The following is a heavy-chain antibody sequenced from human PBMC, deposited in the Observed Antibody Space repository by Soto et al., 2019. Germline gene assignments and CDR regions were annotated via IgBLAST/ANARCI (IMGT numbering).Heavy chain of an antibody. V-gene: IGHV4-59*08. Sequence: QVQLQESGPGLVKPSETLSLTCTVSGGSISSYYWSWIRQPPGKGLEWIGYIYYSGSNKYNPSLRRRVTISVDTSKNQFSLKQSSVTAADTAVYYCARHHDSWGQGTLVTVSS. CDR1: GGSISSYY. CDR3: ARHHDS. J-gene: IGHJ4*02. CDR2: IYYSGSN.